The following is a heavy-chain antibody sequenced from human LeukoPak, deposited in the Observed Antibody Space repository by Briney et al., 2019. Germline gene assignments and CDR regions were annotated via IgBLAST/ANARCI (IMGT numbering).Heavy chain of an antibody. D-gene: IGHD3-10*01. Sequence: GGSLRLSCAASGFTVSSNYMSWVRQAPGKGLEWVSVIYSGGSTYYADSVKGRFTISRGNSKNTLYLQMNSLRAEDTAVYYCARAPLLWFGDHPGAFDIWGQGTMVTVSS. CDR2: IYSGGST. V-gene: IGHV3-66*02. J-gene: IGHJ3*02. CDR3: ARAPLLWFGDHPGAFDI. CDR1: GFTVSSNY.